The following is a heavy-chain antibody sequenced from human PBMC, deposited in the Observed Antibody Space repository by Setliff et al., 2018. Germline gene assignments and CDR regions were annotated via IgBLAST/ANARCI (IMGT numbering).Heavy chain of an antibody. Sequence: ASVKVSCKTSGYNFITTGISWVRQAPGQGPEWMGCISPYNGNTNYAQKFQDRVTMTTDSSTTTVYMEVASLRSDDTAVYYCVRGPGPSVVVAMPFDRWGQGTLVTVSS. J-gene: IGHJ4*02. CDR2: ISPYNGNT. V-gene: IGHV1-18*01. CDR3: VRGPGPSVVVAMPFDR. D-gene: IGHD5-12*01. CDR1: GYNFITTG.